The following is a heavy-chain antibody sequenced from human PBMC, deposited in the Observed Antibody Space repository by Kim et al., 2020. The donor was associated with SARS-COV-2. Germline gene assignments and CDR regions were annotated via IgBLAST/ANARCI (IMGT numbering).Heavy chain of an antibody. J-gene: IGHJ4*02. V-gene: IGHV1-69*04. CDR2: IIPILGIA. D-gene: IGHD2-21*02. Sequence: SVKVSCKASGGTFSSYAISWVRQAPGQGLEWMGRIIPILGIANYAQKFQGRVTITADKSTSTAYMELSSLRSEDTAVYYCARDQRMATARPIDYWGQGTLVTVSS. CDR3: ARDQRMATARPIDY. CDR1: GGTFSSYA.